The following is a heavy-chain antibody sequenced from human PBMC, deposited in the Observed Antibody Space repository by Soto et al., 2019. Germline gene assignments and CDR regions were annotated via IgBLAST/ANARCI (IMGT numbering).Heavy chain of an antibody. CDR2: IYSGGST. Sequence: EVQLVESGGGLVQPGGSLRLSCAASGFTVSTKYMSWVRQAPGKGLEGASVIYSGGSTFYADSVRGRFTISRDNSKNTVNLQMDSLRAEDTAVYYCARDPWAADYWGQGTLVTVSS. CDR1: GFTVSTKY. J-gene: IGHJ4*02. D-gene: IGHD3-16*01. CDR3: ARDPWAADY. V-gene: IGHV3-66*01.